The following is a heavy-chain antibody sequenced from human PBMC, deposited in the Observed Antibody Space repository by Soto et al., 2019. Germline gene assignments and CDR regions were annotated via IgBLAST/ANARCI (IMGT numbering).Heavy chain of an antibody. J-gene: IGHJ5*02. CDR1: RGSISSYD. V-gene: IGHV4-59*08. CDR3: ARQVIAARGWFDP. D-gene: IGHD6-6*01. CDR2: IYYSGST. Sequence: SEYPVPTCTFSRGSISSYDVSWIRQPPGKGLEWIGYIYYSGSTNYNPSLKSRVTISVDTSKNQFSLKLSSVTAADTAVYYCARQVIAARGWFDPWGQGTLVTVSS.